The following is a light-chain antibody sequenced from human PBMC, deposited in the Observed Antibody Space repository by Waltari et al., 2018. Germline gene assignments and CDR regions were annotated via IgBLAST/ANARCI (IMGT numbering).Light chain of an antibody. J-gene: IGKJ2*01. Sequence: EIVMTQSPATLSVSPGERATLSCRASQSVSSNLAWYQQKPGQAPRLLIYVASTRATGIPARFIGSGSGTEFTLTISSLQSEDFAVYYCQQYNNWPLYTFGQGTKLEIK. CDR2: VAS. V-gene: IGKV3-15*01. CDR1: QSVSSN. CDR3: QQYNNWPLYT.